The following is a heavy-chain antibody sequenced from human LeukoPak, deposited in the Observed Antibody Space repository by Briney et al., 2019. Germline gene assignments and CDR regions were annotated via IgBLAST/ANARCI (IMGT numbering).Heavy chain of an antibody. Sequence: GGSLRLSCAASGFSFSGSAMNWVRQPPGKGLEWVSSISGDTTYYADSVKGRFTISRDNSKNTLYLQMNSLRAEDTALYYCAKDLSGSGWASHYWGQGTLVTVSS. D-gene: IGHD6-19*01. CDR2: ISGDTT. CDR1: GFSFSGSA. CDR3: AKDLSGSGWASHY. V-gene: IGHV3-23*01. J-gene: IGHJ4*02.